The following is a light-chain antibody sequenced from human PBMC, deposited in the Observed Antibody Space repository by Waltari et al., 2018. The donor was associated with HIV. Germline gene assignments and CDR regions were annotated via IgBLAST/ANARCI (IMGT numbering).Light chain of an antibody. CDR2: DNT. CDR3: QSYDSSLSGRV. J-gene: IGLJ3*02. Sequence: QSVLAQPPSVSGAPGQRVTISCTGSSSTIGIGYDVHWYQQIPGTAPRLLIYDNTNRPSGVPDRFSGSRSGTSASLAITGLQAEDEGDYFCQSYDSSLSGRVFGGGTKLTVL. V-gene: IGLV1-40*01. CDR1: SSTIGIGYD.